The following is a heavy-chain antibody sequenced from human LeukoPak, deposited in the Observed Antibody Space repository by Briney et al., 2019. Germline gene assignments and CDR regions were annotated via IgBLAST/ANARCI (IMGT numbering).Heavy chain of an antibody. CDR3: AKTSEGLRVNYYYGMDV. J-gene: IGHJ6*02. CDR1: GFTFSSYA. V-gene: IGHV3-23*01. Sequence: GGSLRLSCAASGFTFSSYAMSWVRQAPGKGLEWVSAISGSGGSTYYADSVKGRFTISRDNSKNTLYLQMNSLRAEDTAVYYCAKTSEGLRVNYYYGMDVWGQGTTVTVSS. D-gene: IGHD5/OR15-5a*01. CDR2: ISGSGGST.